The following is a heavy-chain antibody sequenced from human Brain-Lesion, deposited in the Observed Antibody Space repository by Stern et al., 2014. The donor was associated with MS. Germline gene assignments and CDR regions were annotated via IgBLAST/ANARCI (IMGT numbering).Heavy chain of an antibody. V-gene: IGHV1-8*01. CDR3: ARRRQYYYGSGDY. J-gene: IGHJ4*02. D-gene: IGHD3-10*01. CDR1: GYTFTSYD. Sequence: VQLVESGAEVKKPGASVKVSCKASGYTFTSYDVTWLRQAPGQGLEWMGWMNPDSGNIGYAQKFQGRVIMTRSTSISTAYMELTSLRSEDTAVYYCARRRQYYYGSGDYWGQGTLVTVSS. CDR2: MNPDSGNI.